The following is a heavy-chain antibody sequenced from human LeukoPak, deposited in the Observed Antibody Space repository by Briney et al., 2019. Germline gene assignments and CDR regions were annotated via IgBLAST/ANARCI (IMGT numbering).Heavy chain of an antibody. CDR2: ISGSGGST. CDR1: GFTFSSYA. D-gene: IGHD5-18*01. CDR3: ALARGYSFGAFDH. J-gene: IGHJ4*02. V-gene: IGHV3-23*01. Sequence: PGGSLRLSCAASGFTFSSYAMSWVRQAPGKGLEWVSAISGSGGSTYYTDSVKGRFTISRDNSKNTLYLQMNNLRVDDTAVYYCALARGYSFGAFDHWGQGTLVTVSS.